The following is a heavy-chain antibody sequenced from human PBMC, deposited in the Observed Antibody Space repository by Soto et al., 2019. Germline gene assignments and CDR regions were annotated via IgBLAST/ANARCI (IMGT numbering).Heavy chain of an antibody. D-gene: IGHD7-27*01. CDR3: ARVTNWDDAFDI. J-gene: IGHJ3*02. CDR1: GFTFSDYY. CDR2: VYFSGST. V-gene: IGHV4-59*01. Sequence: PGGSLRLSCAASGFTFSDYYMSWIRQAPGKGLGLIWYVYFSGSTNYNPSLKSRVTISVDTSKNQFFLKLSSVTAADTAVYYCARVTNWDDAFDIWGQGTMVTVSS.